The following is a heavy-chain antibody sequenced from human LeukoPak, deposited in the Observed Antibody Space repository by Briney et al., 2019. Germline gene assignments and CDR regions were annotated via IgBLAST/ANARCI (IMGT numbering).Heavy chain of an antibody. J-gene: IGHJ5*02. D-gene: IGHD2-15*01. CDR3: ARRGGSLRFRWFDP. CDR2: IKHSGST. CDR1: GGSFSGYY. V-gene: IGHV4-34*01. Sequence: PSETLSLTCAVYGGSFSGYYWSWIRQPPGKGLEWIGEIKHSGSTNYNPSLKSRVTISVDTSKNQFSLKLSSVTAADTAVYYCARRGGSLRFRWFDPWGQGTLVTVSS.